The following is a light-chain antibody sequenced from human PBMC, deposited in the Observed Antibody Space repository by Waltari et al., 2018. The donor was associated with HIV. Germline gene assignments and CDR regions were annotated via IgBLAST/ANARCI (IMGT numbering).Light chain of an antibody. Sequence: SYELTQSPSVSVSPGQTASITCSADQLGDKYACWYQQKPGQSPVLVIYEDSKRPSGIPERFAGSNSGNTATLTISGTQAMDEADYYCQAWDTTTVVFGGGTKLTVL. CDR2: EDS. CDR3: QAWDTTTVV. J-gene: IGLJ2*01. CDR1: QLGDKY. V-gene: IGLV3-1*01.